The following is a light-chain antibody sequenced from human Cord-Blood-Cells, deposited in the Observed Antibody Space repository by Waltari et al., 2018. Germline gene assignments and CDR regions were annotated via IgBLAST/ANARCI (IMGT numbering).Light chain of an antibody. CDR2: RNN. Sequence: QSVLTQPPSAPGTPGQRVTIPSSVSTSNIGSNYVYLYLHLPGTAPKLLIYRNNQRPSGVPDRFSGSKSGTSASLAISGLRSEDEADYYCAAWDDSLSGRVFGGGTKLTVL. V-gene: IGLV1-47*01. CDR3: AAWDDSLSGRV. J-gene: IGLJ3*02. CDR1: TSNIGSNY.